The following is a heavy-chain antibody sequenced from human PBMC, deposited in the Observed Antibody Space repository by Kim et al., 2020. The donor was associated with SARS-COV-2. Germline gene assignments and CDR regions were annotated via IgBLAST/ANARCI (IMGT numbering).Heavy chain of an antibody. CDR2: ISATGVGT. J-gene: IGHJ4*02. Sequence: GGSLRLSCAASGFTFNNYAMSWVRQAPGKGLEWVSTISATGVGTFYADSVKGRFTISRDNSKNTLYLQMNSLRAEDTAIYYCAKDLKAPRSGNFDYWGQGTLVTVSS. CDR1: GFTFNNYA. CDR3: AKDLKAPRSGNFDY. D-gene: IGHD3-10*01. V-gene: IGHV3-23*01.